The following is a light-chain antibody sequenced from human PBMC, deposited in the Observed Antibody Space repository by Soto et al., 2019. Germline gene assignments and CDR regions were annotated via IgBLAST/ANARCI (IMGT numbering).Light chain of an antibody. CDR1: QSISSR. CDR2: DAS. J-gene: IGKJ4*01. V-gene: IGKV1-5*01. CDR3: QQYNSYSLT. Sequence: DIQMTQSPSTLSASVGDRVTITCRSSQSISSRLAWYQQKPGKAPKILIYDASNLESGVPSRFSGSGSGTEFTLTISSLQPDDFATDYCQQYNSYSLTFGGGTKVEIK.